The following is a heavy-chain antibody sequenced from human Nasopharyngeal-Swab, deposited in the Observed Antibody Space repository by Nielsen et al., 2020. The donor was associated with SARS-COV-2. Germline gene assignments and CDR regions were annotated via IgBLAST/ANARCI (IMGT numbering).Heavy chain of an antibody. CDR3: ARDPASCSGGSCYSHAFNI. Sequence: GESLKISCAASGFTFSTYWMSWVRQAPGKAPEWVANINEAGGEKDYVDSVRGRFTLSRDNAKNSLYLQMNSLRAEDTAVYYCARDPASCSGGSCYSHAFNIWGQGTMVTVSS. CDR1: GFTFSTYW. V-gene: IGHV3-7*01. CDR2: INEAGGEK. J-gene: IGHJ3*02. D-gene: IGHD2-15*01.